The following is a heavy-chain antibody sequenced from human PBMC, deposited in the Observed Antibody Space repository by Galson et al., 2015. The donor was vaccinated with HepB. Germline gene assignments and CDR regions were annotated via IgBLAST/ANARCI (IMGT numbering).Heavy chain of an antibody. J-gene: IGHJ4*02. CDR3: ARGGAYDTLAV. Sequence: SLRLSCAASGFAVSSSYVSWVRQAPGKGLECVSVIYNSGTVYYADSVKGRFTISRDSSKNTLYLQMDSLRVEDTALYYCARGGAYDTLAVWGQGTLVTASS. CDR2: IYNSGTV. D-gene: IGHD3-9*01. V-gene: IGHV3-66*01. CDR1: GFAVSSSY.